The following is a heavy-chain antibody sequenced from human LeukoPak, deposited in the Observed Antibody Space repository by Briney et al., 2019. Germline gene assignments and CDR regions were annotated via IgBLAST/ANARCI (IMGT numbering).Heavy chain of an antibody. Sequence: GGSLRLSCAASGFTFSSYSMNWVRQAPGKGLEWVGFIRSRAYGGTTEYAPAVKGRFLISRDDSKSIAYLHMNSLKTEDTAVYYCARGPIQQWLYNGMDVWGQGTTVSVSS. CDR1: GFTFSSYS. D-gene: IGHD5-18*01. CDR3: ARGPIQQWLYNGMDV. V-gene: IGHV3-49*04. J-gene: IGHJ6*02. CDR2: IRSRAYGGTT.